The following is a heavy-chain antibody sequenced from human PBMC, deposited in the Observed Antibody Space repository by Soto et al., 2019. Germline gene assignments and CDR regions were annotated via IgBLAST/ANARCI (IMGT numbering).Heavy chain of an antibody. Sequence: ASVKVSCKASGCTFSSYAISWVRQAPGQGLEWMGGIIPIFGTANYAQKFQGRVTITADESTSTAYMELSSLRSEDTAVYYCASKIRADAFDIWGQGTMVTVSS. CDR1: GCTFSSYA. J-gene: IGHJ3*02. CDR3: ASKIRADAFDI. CDR2: IIPIFGTA. V-gene: IGHV1-69*13.